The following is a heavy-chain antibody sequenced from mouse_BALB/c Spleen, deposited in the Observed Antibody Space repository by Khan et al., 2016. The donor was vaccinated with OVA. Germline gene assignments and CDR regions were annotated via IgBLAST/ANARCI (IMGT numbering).Heavy chain of an antibody. CDR3: VRGRSY. J-gene: IGHJ3*01. CDR1: GYSITSDYA. Sequence: EVQLQESGPGLVKPSQSLSLTCTVTGYSITSDYAWNWIRQFPGNRLEWMGYINYSGSTSKKPSLKSRMSITRDPSKNQIFLQLNSVTTEDTATYYCVRGRSYWGQGTLVTVSA. V-gene: IGHV3-2*02. CDR2: INYSGST.